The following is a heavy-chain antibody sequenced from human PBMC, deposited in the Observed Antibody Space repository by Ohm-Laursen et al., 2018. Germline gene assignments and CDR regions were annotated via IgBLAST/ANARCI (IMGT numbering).Heavy chain of an antibody. D-gene: IGHD3/OR15-3a*01. CDR2: INSDGSST. CDR3: ARDGLPGAFDI. V-gene: IGHV3-74*01. Sequence: SLRLSCAASGFTFSSYWMQWVRQAPGKGLVWVSRINSDGSSTSYVDSVKGRFTISRDNSKNTLYLQMNSLRAEDTAVYYCARDGLPGAFDIWGQGTMVTVSS. CDR1: GFTFSSYW. J-gene: IGHJ3*02.